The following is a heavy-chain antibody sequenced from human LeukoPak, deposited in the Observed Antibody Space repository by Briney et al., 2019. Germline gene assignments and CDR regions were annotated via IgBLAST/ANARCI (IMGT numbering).Heavy chain of an antibody. CDR3: ARAGSGSYWRREQVSYFDY. D-gene: IGHD1-26*01. V-gene: IGHV1-69*01. J-gene: IGHJ4*02. CDR2: TIPIFGTA. CDR1: GGTFSSYA. Sequence: SVKVSCKASGGTFSSYAISWVRQAPGQGLEWMGGTIPIFGTANYAQKFQGRVTITADESTGTAYMELSSLRSEDTAVYYCARAGSGSYWRREQVSYFDYWGQGTLVTVSS.